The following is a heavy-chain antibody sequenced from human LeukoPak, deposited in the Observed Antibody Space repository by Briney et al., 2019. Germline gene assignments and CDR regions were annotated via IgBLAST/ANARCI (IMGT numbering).Heavy chain of an antibody. D-gene: IGHD6-13*01. J-gene: IGHJ4*02. CDR3: ARGRIAAAGTFLSYFDS. CDR1: GYTFTGYY. V-gene: IGHV1-2*02. Sequence: GASVKVSCKASGYTFTGYYMHWVRQAPGQGLEWMGWINPNSGGTNYAQKFQGRVTMTRDTSISVIYMELTRLTSDDTAVYYCARGRIAAAGTFLSYFDSWGQGTLVTVSS. CDR2: INPNSGGT.